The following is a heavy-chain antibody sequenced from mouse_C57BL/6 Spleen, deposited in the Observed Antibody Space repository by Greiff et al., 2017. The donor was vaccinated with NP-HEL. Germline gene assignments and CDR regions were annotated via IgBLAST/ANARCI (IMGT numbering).Heavy chain of an antibody. Sequence: QVQLQQSGAELVRPGASVKMSCKASGYTFTSYTMHWVKQRPGQGLEWIGYINPSSGYTKYNQKFKGKATLTADTSSSTAYMQLSSLTSEDSAVYYCARGGHFDVWGTGTTVTVSS. CDR3: ARGGHFDV. CDR1: GYTFTSYT. CDR2: INPSSGYT. J-gene: IGHJ1*03. V-gene: IGHV1-4*01.